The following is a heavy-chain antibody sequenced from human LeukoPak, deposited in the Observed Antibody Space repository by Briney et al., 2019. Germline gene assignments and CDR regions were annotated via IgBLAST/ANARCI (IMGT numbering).Heavy chain of an antibody. CDR3: ARDRGARGRGLA. CDR2: ISPSSGDI. J-gene: IGHJ5*02. D-gene: IGHD3-10*01. Sequence: GGSLRLSCAASGFTFRIYSMNWVRQAPGTGLEWVSSISPSSGDIYYADSVKGRFTISRDNDKNSLYLQMNSLRAEDTAVYYCARDRGARGRGLAWGQGTQVTVSS. V-gene: IGHV3-21*01. CDR1: GFTFRIYS.